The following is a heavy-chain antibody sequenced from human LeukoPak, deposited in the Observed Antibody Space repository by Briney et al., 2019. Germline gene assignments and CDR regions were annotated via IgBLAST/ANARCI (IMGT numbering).Heavy chain of an antibody. CDR1: GYTCTSYG. CDR3: ARAYPLYYYGMDV. CDR2: ISAYNGNT. J-gene: IGHJ6*02. V-gene: IGHV1-18*01. Sequence: ASVKVSCKASGYTCTSYGISWVRQAPGQGLEWMGWISAYNGNTNYAQKFQGRVTMTRNTSISTAYMELSSLRSEDTAVYYCARAYPLYYYGMDVWGQGTTVTVSS.